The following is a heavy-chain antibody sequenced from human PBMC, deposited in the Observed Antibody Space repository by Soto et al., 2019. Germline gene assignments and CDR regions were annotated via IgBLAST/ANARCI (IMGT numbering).Heavy chain of an antibody. CDR3: VMVDNYVTPTPQDV. CDR2: ISPYTGNT. Sequence: QVQLVQSGDEVKKPGASVKVSCKASGYIFVNYGIAWVRQAPGQGLEWMGWISPYTGNTHSATKVQGRLTMPTATSTSTANMDLGSLTSDDTAVYYCVMVDNYVTPTPQDVWGQGTTVPVSS. V-gene: IGHV1-18*01. CDR1: GYIFVNYG. D-gene: IGHD3-16*01. J-gene: IGHJ6*02.